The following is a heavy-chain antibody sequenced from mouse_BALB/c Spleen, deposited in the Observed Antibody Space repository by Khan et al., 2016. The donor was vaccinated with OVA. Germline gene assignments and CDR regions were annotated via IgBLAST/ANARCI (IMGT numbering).Heavy chain of an antibody. CDR2: INPTSVYT. J-gene: IGHJ2*01. CDR1: GYTFTTYW. CDR3: TRDRMDY. V-gene: IGHV1-7*01. Sequence: QVQLQQSGAELAKPGASVTMSCKASGYTFTTYWMHWVKQRPGQGLEWIGYINPTSVYTDYNEKFKDRATLSADKSYSTAYMQLSSLTSEDSAVEYCTRDRMDYWGQGTTRTVSS.